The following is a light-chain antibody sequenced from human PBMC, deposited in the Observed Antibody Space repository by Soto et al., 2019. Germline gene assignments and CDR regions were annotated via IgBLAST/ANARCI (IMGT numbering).Light chain of an antibody. Sequence: QSVLSQPPSVSASPGQEVTIACSGSSSNIGGNSVSWYQQLPGTAPKLLIYDDNKRPSGIPDRFSGSKSGTSATLGITGFQTGDEAAYYCGSWDSSLSAYAFGTGTKVTVL. J-gene: IGLJ1*01. CDR2: DDN. CDR1: SSNIGGNS. V-gene: IGLV1-51*01. CDR3: GSWDSSLSAYA.